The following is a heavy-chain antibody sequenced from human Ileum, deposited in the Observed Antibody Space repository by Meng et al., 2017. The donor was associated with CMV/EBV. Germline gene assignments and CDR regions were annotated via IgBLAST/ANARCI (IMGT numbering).Heavy chain of an antibody. CDR2: TRYDESKK. CDR1: GFTFSSWG. V-gene: IGHV3-30*02. D-gene: IGHD3-10*01. Sequence: GESLKISCVASGFTFSSWGMHWVRQAPGKGLEWVAFTRYDESKKDHGDSVKGRFTISRDNAKNTLFLHMNSLRPEATAIYFCARDLRYFGPNACGFDFWGQGTMVTVSS. J-gene: IGHJ4*02. CDR3: ARDLRYFGPNACGFDF.